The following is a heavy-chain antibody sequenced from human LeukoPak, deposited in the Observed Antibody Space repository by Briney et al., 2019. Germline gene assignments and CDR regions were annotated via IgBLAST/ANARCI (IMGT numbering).Heavy chain of an antibody. J-gene: IGHJ6*03. D-gene: IGHD3-16*01. V-gene: IGHV4-59*08. CDR1: GGSIRGYY. CDR2: IYYSGST. Sequence: PSETLSLTCTVSGGSIRGYYWSWVRQPPGKGLEWIAYIYYSGSTNYNPSLKSRVTISLDASKNQFSLKLSSVTAADTAVYYCAVGATHYYMDVWGKGTTVTVSS. CDR3: AVGATHYYMDV.